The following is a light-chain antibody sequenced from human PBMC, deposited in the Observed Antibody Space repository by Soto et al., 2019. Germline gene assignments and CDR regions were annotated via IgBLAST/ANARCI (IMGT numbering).Light chain of an antibody. CDR1: QSVLYSSNNKNY. CDR2: WAS. V-gene: IGKV4-1*01. J-gene: IGKJ1*01. CDR3: QQYYSTPTWT. Sequence: DIVMTQSPDSLAVSLGERATINCKSSQSVLYSSNNKNYLAWYQQKPGQPPKLLIYWASTRESGVPDRFSGSGSGTDFTITISSLQAEDVAVYYCQQYYSTPTWTFGQGNKVEIK.